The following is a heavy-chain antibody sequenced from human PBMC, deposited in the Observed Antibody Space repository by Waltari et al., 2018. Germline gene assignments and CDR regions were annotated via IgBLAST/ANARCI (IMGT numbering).Heavy chain of an antibody. CDR1: GFDFKNYA. CDR3: TPTDFDV. V-gene: IGHV3-30-3*01. Sequence: QMRLVESGGGVVQPGKSVRLLCPASGFDFKNYAMHWVRQLPGRGLEWVAVMSFDGSIKYYADSVRGRFTISRDNSQNTLFLEMASLRREDTGLYYCTPTDFDVWGRGTLVTVSS. CDR2: MSFDGSIK. J-gene: IGHJ5*02. D-gene: IGHD2-15*01.